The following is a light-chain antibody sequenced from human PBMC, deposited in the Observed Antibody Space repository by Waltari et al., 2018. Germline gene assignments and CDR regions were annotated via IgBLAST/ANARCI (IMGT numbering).Light chain of an antibody. CDR3: MQGTHWPFT. CDR1: QALVNRDGNTY. J-gene: IGKJ5*01. CDR2: RVS. Sequence: DVVMTQSPLSLPVTLGQPSSLSCSSSQALVNRDGNTYLNCFHQRPGQSTRRLIYRVSNRDSRVPDRFSGSGSGTDFTLRIGRVEAEDVGVYYCMQGTHWPFTFGQGTRLEIK. V-gene: IGKV2-30*01.